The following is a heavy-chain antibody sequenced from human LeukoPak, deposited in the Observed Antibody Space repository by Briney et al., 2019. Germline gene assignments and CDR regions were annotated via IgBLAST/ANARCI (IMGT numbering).Heavy chain of an antibody. V-gene: IGHV3-48*03. CDR1: GFTFSSYE. CDR2: ISTSGRTI. CDR3: ANPPTVTSFDH. Sequence: PGGSLRLSCAASGFTFSSYEMNWVRQAPGKGLDWVSYISTSGRTIYYADSVKGRFTISRDNAQNSLYLQMNSLRAEDTAVYYCANPPTVTSFDHWGQGTLVTVSS. J-gene: IGHJ4*02. D-gene: IGHD4-11*01.